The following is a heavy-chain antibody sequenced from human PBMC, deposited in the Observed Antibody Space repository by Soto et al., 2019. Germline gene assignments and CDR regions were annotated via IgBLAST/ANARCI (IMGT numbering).Heavy chain of an antibody. Sequence: ASVKVSCKGSGYTFTGYYMHWVRQAPGQGLEWMGWINPNSGGTNYAQKFQGRVTMTRDTSISTAYMELSRLRSDDTAVYYCAREIAARNQNWFDPWGQGTLVTVSS. V-gene: IGHV1-2*02. CDR1: GYTFTGYY. D-gene: IGHD6-6*01. CDR2: INPNSGGT. J-gene: IGHJ5*02. CDR3: AREIAARNQNWFDP.